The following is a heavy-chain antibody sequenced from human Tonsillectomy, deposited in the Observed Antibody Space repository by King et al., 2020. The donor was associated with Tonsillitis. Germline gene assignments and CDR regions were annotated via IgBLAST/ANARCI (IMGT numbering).Heavy chain of an antibody. J-gene: IGHJ4*02. V-gene: IGHV3-48*03. D-gene: IGHD3-22*01. CDR3: ARDEYYDSSGYAVGIDY. CDR1: GFTFSSYE. Sequence: VQLVESGGGLVQPGGSLRFSCAASGFTFSSYEMNWVRQAPGKGLEWVSYISSSGSTIYYADSVKGRFTISRDNAKNSLYLQMNSLRAEDTAVYYCARDEYYDSSGYAVGIDYWGQGTLVTVSS. CDR2: ISSSGSTI.